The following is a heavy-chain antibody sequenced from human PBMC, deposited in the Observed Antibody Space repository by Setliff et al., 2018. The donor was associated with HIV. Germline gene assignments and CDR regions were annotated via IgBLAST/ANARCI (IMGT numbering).Heavy chain of an antibody. Sequence: PSETLSLTCAVYGGSFTAYYWTWIRQPPGKGLEWIGEIHHGGSTNYMPSLKNRVTISVDTSKNQFSLTLRSLTAADTADYYCARGAYRFDSWGQGNLVTVSS. CDR1: GGSFTAYY. J-gene: IGHJ5*01. CDR3: ARGAYRFDS. CDR2: IHHGGST. V-gene: IGHV4-34*01. D-gene: IGHD2-2*01.